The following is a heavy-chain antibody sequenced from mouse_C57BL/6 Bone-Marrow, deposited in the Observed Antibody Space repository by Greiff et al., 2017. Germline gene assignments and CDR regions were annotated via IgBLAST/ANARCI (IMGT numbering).Heavy chain of an antibody. J-gene: IGHJ2*01. CDR1: GYTFTSYW. D-gene: IGHD1-1*01. CDR3: ARDLIITTVVAADY. V-gene: IGHV1-69*01. CDR2: IDPSDSYT. Sequence: QVQLQQPGAELVMPGASVKLSCKASGYTFTSYWMHWVKQRPGQGLEWIGEIDPSDSYTNYNQKFKGKSTLTVDKSSSPAYLQLSSLTSEASSVYYCARDLIITTVVAADYWGQGTTLTVSS.